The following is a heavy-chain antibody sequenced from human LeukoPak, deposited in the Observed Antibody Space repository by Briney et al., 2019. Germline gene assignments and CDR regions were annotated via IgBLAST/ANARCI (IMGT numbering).Heavy chain of an antibody. D-gene: IGHD3-9*01. V-gene: IGHV4-34*01. CDR2: INHSGST. J-gene: IGHJ4*02. Sequence: PSETLSLTCAVYGGSFSGYYWSWIRQPPGKGLEWIGEINHSGSTNYNPSLKSRVTISVDTSKNQFSLKLSSVTAADTAVYYCARAGNYDILTGYYSPFFDYWGQGTLVTVSS. CDR1: GGSFSGYY. CDR3: ARAGNYDILTGYYSPFFDY.